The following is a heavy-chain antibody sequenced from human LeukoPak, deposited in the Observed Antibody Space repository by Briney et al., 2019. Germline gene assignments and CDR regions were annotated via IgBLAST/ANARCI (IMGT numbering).Heavy chain of an antibody. J-gene: IGHJ4*02. Sequence: SVKVSCKASGGTFSSYAISGVRQAPGQGLEWMGGSIPIFGTANYAQKFQGRVTMTADESTSTASMELTSLRSEDTAVYYCARAAFRHYDSSGLLFDYWGQGTLVTVSS. CDR1: GGTFSSYA. D-gene: IGHD3-22*01. CDR2: SIPIFGTA. V-gene: IGHV1-69*01. CDR3: ARAAFRHYDSSGLLFDY.